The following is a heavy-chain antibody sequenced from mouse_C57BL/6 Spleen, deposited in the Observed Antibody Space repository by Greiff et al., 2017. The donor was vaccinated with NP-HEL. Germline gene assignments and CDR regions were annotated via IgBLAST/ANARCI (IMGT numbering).Heavy chain of an antibody. CDR1: GYAFSSSW. Sequence: QVQLQQSGPELVKPGASVKISCKASGYAFSSSWMNWVKQRPGKGLEWIGRIYPGDGDTNYNGKFKGKATLTADKSSSTAYMQLSSLTSEDSAVYLCARVCGYPYAMDYWGQGTSLTVSS. D-gene: IGHD2-14*01. V-gene: IGHV1-82*01. CDR3: ARVCGYPYAMDY. J-gene: IGHJ4*01. CDR2: IYPGDGDT.